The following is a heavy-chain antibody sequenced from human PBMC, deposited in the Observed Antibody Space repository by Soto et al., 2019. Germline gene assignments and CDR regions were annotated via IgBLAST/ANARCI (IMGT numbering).Heavy chain of an antibody. Sequence: AAVKVSCKASGYTFTSYCISWVEQAPGEGLEGMGWISAYNGNTNKAQKLQGRVTMTTDTSTSPAYMELRSLRSADTAVYYCARDGPDTAMVTGDYYGMDVWGQGTTVTVSS. V-gene: IGHV1-18*04. CDR2: ISAYNGNT. CDR3: ARDGPDTAMVTGDYYGMDV. CDR1: GYTFTSYC. J-gene: IGHJ6*02. D-gene: IGHD5-18*01.